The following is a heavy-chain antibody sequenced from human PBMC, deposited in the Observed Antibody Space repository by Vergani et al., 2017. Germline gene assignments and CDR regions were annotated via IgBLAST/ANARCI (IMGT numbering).Heavy chain of an antibody. CDR2: ISSSGSTI. CDR1: GFTFRSYE. CDR3: ARDSNDYGDYDNWFDP. D-gene: IGHD4-17*01. J-gene: IGHJ5*02. Sequence: EVQLVESGGGLVQPGGSLRLSCAASGFTFRSYEMNWVRQAPGKGLEWVSYISSSGSTIYYADSVKGRFTISRDNAKNSLYLQMNSLRAEDTAVYYCARDSNDYGDYDNWFDPWGQGTLVTVSS. V-gene: IGHV3-48*03.